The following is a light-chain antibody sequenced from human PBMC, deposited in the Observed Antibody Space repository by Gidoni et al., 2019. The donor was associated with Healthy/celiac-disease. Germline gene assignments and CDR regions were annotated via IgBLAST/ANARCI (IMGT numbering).Light chain of an antibody. CDR1: QDISNY. J-gene: IGKJ4*01. Sequence: DIQMTQSPSSLSASVGARVTITCQASQDISNYLNWYQQKPGKAPKLLIYDASNFETGVPARFSGSGSGTDFTFTISSLQPEDIATYYCQQYDNLPPRLTFGGGTKVEIK. CDR2: DAS. CDR3: QQYDNLPPRLT. V-gene: IGKV1-33*01.